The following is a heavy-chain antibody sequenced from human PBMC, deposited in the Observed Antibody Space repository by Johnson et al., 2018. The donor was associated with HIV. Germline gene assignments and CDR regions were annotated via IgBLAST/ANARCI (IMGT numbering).Heavy chain of an antibody. J-gene: IGHJ3*02. D-gene: IGHD3-22*01. Sequence: VQLVESGGSMVRPGGSLRLSCVVSGFTFGDYGMSWVRQAPGKGLEWVSGINWNGGSTDYADSVKGRFTITRDNANNSLYLQMNSLRAEDTALYYFAKYYYDSSGRYMTYAFDMWGQGTMVIVSS. CDR1: GFTFGDYG. CDR2: INWNGGST. CDR3: AKYYYDSSGRYMTYAFDM. V-gene: IGHV3-20*04.